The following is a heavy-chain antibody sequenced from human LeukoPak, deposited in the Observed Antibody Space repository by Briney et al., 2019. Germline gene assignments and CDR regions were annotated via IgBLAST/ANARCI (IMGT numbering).Heavy chain of an antibody. CDR2: INPSGST. Sequence: SETLSLTCAVYGGSFSSYHWTWIRQSPGKGLEWMGDINPSGSTYYNPTLKSRLTISVDTSKNQFPLKLRSVTAADTAVYYCARGRHDITMIVVVMTSVSYYLDVWGKGTTVTVS. D-gene: IGHD3-22*01. CDR1: GGSFSSYH. CDR3: ARGRHDITMIVVVMTSVSYYLDV. V-gene: IGHV4-34*01. J-gene: IGHJ6*03.